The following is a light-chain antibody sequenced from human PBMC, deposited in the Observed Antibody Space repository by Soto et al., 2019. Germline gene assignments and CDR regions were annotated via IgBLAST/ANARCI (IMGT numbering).Light chain of an antibody. J-gene: IGKJ2*01. CDR2: DAS. CDR3: PQRGKWPPYT. CDR1: QSVSSY. V-gene: IGKV3-11*01. Sequence: EIVLTQSPATLSLSPGERATLSCRASQSVSSYLAWYQQKPGQAPRLLIYDASNRATGIPARFSGSGSGTDFPLTISSLEPEDFAVSYCPQRGKWPPYTFGQGTKLEIE.